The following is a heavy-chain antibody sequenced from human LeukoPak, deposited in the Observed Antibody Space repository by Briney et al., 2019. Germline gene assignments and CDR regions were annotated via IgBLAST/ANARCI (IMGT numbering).Heavy chain of an antibody. CDR2: IYHSGST. CDR1: GGSISSYY. J-gene: IGHJ4*02. D-gene: IGHD2-2*01. V-gene: IGHV4-59*08. Sequence: PSETLSLTCTVSGGSISSYYWSWIRQPPGKGLEWIGSIYHSGSTYYNPSLKSRVTISVDTSKNQFSLKLSSVTAADTAVYYCARIGYCSSTSCYRPYYFDYWGQGTLVIVSS. CDR3: ARIGYCSSTSCYRPYYFDY.